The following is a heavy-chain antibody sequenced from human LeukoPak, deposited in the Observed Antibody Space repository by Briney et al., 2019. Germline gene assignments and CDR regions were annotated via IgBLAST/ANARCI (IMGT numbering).Heavy chain of an antibody. Sequence: GGSLRLSCAASGFTFSSYAMSWVRQAPGKGLEWVSAISGSGGSTYYADSVKGRFTISRDNSKNTLYLQMNSLRVEDTAVYYCAKDLTPQRGVVVAAVDYWGQGTLVTVSS. J-gene: IGHJ4*02. CDR2: ISGSGGST. V-gene: IGHV3-23*01. CDR3: AKDLTPQRGVVVAAVDY. D-gene: IGHD2-15*01. CDR1: GFTFSSYA.